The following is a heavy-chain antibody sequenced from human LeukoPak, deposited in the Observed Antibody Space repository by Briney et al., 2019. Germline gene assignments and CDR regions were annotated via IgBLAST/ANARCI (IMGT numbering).Heavy chain of an antibody. D-gene: IGHD1-7*01. CDR1: GFIFGDFW. J-gene: IGHJ4*02. Sequence: GGSLRLSCAASGFIFGDFWMVWVRQAPGKGLEWVASINENGGETYYAASVTGRFTISRDTAKNSVYLQMSALRAEDTAVYYCARDGITCTRDYWGQGALVTVSS. CDR3: ARDGITCTRDY. V-gene: IGHV3-7*01. CDR2: INENGGET.